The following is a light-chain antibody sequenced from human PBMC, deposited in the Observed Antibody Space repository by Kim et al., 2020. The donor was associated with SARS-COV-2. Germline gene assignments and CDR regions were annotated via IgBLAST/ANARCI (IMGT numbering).Light chain of an antibody. Sequence: SPGETATLSCRASQSVSSNVAWYQQKPGQPPRLLIYGASTRATDIPARFSGSGSGTDFTLTISSLQSEDLAVYHCQQYDDWPPWTFGQGTKVDIK. CDR3: QQYDDWPPWT. J-gene: IGKJ1*01. CDR2: GAS. V-gene: IGKV3-15*01. CDR1: QSVSSN.